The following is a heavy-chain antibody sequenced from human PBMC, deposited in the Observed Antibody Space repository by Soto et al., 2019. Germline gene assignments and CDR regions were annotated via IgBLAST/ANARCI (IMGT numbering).Heavy chain of an antibody. CDR3: ARKSDSGPVPEADGV. CDR1: GFSVGSNY. D-gene: IGHD2-8*01. Sequence: EVQLVETGGGLIQPGGSLRLSCAASGFSVGSNYMTWVRQSPGKGLEWVSLINSNGDTDYADSVKGRFSISRDNFKNTLYLQMNNLRAEDTAVYHCARKSDSGPVPEADGVWGRGTLVTVSS. J-gene: IGHJ4*02. CDR2: INSNGDT. V-gene: IGHV3-53*02.